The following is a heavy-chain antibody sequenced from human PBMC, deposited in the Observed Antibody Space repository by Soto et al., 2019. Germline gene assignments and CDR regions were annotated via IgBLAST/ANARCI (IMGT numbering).Heavy chain of an antibody. CDR1: GGSISSSSYY. Sequence: SETLSLTCTVSGGSISSSSYYWGWIRQPPGKGLEWIGSIYYSGSTYYNPSLKSRVTISVDTSKNQFSLKLSSVTAADTAVYYCARRSLRQFDILTGYDYYYYGMDVWGQGTTVTVSS. J-gene: IGHJ6*02. D-gene: IGHD3-9*01. CDR3: ARRSLRQFDILTGYDYYYYGMDV. CDR2: IYYSGST. V-gene: IGHV4-39*01.